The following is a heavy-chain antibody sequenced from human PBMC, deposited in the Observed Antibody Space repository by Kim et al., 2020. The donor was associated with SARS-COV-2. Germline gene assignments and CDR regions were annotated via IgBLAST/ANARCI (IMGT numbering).Heavy chain of an antibody. Sequence: DYAQKFKGRLTMTTDTATSTAYRDLRSLTSDDTAVYYCAREVVKVAANFDYWGQGSLVTVSS. J-gene: IGHJ4*02. CDR3: AREVVKVAANFDY. D-gene: IGHD5-12*01. V-gene: IGHV1-18*01.